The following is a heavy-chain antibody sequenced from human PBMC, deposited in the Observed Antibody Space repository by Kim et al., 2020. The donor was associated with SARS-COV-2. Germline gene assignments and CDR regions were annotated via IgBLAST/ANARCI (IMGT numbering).Heavy chain of an antibody. J-gene: IGHJ4*02. Sequence: AQKFQGRVTMTRDTSTSTVYMELSSLRSEDTAVYYCATYSSGYYYVFDYWCKGTLVTVSS. CDR3: ATYSSGYYYVFDY. V-gene: IGHV1-46*01. D-gene: IGHD3-22*01.